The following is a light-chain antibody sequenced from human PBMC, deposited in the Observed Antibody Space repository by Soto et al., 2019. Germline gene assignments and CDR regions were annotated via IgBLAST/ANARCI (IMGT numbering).Light chain of an antibody. CDR2: AAS. CDR3: QHARSFPIT. Sequence: DIQMTQSPSSVSASVGDRVTITCRASQNIDKWIAWYQQKPGKAPKLLIYAASSLRGGVPSRFSGSGAGTYVTLTISSLQPEDFATYSCQHARSFPITFGQGTRLE. V-gene: IGKV1-12*01. J-gene: IGKJ5*01. CDR1: QNIDKW.